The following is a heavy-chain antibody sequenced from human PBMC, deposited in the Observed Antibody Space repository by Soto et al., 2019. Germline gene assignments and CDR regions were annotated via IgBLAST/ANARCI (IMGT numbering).Heavy chain of an antibody. D-gene: IGHD4-17*01. Sequence: GGSLRLSCAASGFTFSSYAMIWVRQAPGKGLEWVSAISGSGGSTYYADSVKGRFTISRDNSKNTLYLQMNSLRAEDTAVYYCAKDDENGDYVFDYWGQGTLVTVSS. CDR3: AKDDENGDYVFDY. V-gene: IGHV3-23*01. CDR1: GFTFSSYA. J-gene: IGHJ4*02. CDR2: ISGSGGST.